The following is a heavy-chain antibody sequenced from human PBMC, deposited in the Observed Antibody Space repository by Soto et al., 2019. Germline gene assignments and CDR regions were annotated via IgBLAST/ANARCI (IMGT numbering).Heavy chain of an antibody. J-gene: IGHJ4*02. CDR3: ARSSIAARRRYKKFEY. CDR2: INPNSGGT. Sequence: ASVKVSCKASGYTFTGYYVHWARQAPGQGLEWMGWINPNSGGTNYAQKFQGRVTMTRDTSISTAYMELSRLRSDDTAVYYCARSSIAARRRYKKFEYWGQGTLVTVSS. V-gene: IGHV1-2*02. D-gene: IGHD6-6*01. CDR1: GYTFTGYY.